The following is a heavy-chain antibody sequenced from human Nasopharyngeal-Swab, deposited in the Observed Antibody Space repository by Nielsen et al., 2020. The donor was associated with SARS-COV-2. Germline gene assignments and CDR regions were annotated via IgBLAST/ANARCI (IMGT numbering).Heavy chain of an antibody. D-gene: IGHD6-19*01. J-gene: IGHJ5*02. CDR2: ISGSGGST. Sequence: GGSLRLSCAASGFSFSSYAMSRVRQAPGKGLEWVSAISGSGGSTYYADSVKGRFTISRDNSKNTLYLQMNSLRAEDTAVYYCAKMARFSSGSDWFDPWGQGTLVTVSS. V-gene: IGHV3-23*01. CDR3: AKMARFSSGSDWFDP. CDR1: GFSFSSYA.